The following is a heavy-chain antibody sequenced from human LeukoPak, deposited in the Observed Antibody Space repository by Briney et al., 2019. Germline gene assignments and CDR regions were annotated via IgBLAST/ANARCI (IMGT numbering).Heavy chain of an antibody. V-gene: IGHV3-30*02. CDR2: IRYDGSDK. CDR1: GFTFSSYG. D-gene: IGHD3-22*01. CDR3: AKVVTYYYEV. J-gene: IGHJ4*02. Sequence: GRSLRLSCAASGFTFSSYGIHWVRQAPVKGLEWVAFIRYDGSDKYYADSVKGRFTISRDNSKNTLYLQMNSLRTEDTAVYYCAKVVTYYYEVWGQGTLVTVSS.